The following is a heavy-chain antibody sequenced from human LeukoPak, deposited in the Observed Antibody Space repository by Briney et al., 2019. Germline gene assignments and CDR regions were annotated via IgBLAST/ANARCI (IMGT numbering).Heavy chain of an antibody. CDR1: GFTFGDFA. J-gene: IGHJ2*01. D-gene: IGHD5-12*01. CDR3: ARVYSGSWYFDL. CDR2: ISRSGRTI. V-gene: IGHV3-48*03. Sequence: GGSLRLSCTASGFTFGDFAMSWFRQAPGKGLEWVSYISRSGRTIYDADSVKGRFTISRDNAKNSLYLQMNSLRAEDTAVYYCARVYSGSWYFDLWGRGTLVTVSS.